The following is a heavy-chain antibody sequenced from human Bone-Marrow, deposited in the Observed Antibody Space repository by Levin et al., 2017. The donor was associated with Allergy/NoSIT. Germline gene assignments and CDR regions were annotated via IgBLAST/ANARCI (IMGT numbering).Heavy chain of an antibody. D-gene: IGHD2-15*01. CDR2: IYSGGST. Sequence: GGSLRLSCAASGFTVSSNYMSWVRQAPGKGLEWVSVIYSGGSTYYADSVKGRFTISRDNSKNTLYLQMNSLRAEDTAVYYCSVSLAAVGFDYWGQGTLVTVSS. CDR1: GFTVSSNY. CDR3: SVSLAAVGFDY. J-gene: IGHJ4*02. V-gene: IGHV3-53*01.